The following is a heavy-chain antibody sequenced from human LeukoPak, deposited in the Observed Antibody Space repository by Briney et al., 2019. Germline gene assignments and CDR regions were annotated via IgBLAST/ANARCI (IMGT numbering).Heavy chain of an antibody. D-gene: IGHD1-26*01. CDR1: GGSISSYC. J-gene: IGHJ4*02. Sequence: SETLSLTCTVSGGSISSYCWSWIRQPPGKGLEWIGYIYTSGSTNYNPSLKSRVTISVDTSKNQFSLKLSSMTAADTAVYYCARLGVGATPRYFDYWGQGTLVTVSS. CDR3: ARLGVGATPRYFDY. CDR2: IYTSGST. V-gene: IGHV4-4*09.